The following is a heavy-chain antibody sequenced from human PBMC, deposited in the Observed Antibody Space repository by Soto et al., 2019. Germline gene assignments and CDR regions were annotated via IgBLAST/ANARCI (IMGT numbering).Heavy chain of an antibody. J-gene: IGHJ4*02. D-gene: IGHD3-22*01. CDR1: GGSFSTNE. CDR3: ARARYSSRWGTFDS. Sequence: AVKVSCKSFGGSFSTNEIDWVRQAPGQGLEWMGRIFPNVGTADYAQKFQGRLTIIADESTSTVFMELSRLSSADTAVYFCARARYSSRWGTFDSWGQGTQVTVSS. CDR2: IFPNVGTA. V-gene: IGHV1-69*13.